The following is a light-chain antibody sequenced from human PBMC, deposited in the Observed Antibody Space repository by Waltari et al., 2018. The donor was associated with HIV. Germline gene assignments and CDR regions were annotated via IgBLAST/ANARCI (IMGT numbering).Light chain of an antibody. Sequence: QSVLTQPPSVSGAPGQRVTISCTGSTSNIGADYDVHWYQQIPGTAPKLLISGDSVRPSGVPDRFSASKSGTSASLTITGLQADDEADYFCQSYDITLSASVVFGGGTKLTVL. CDR1: TSNIGADYD. V-gene: IGLV1-40*01. CDR2: GDS. CDR3: QSYDITLSASVV. J-gene: IGLJ2*01.